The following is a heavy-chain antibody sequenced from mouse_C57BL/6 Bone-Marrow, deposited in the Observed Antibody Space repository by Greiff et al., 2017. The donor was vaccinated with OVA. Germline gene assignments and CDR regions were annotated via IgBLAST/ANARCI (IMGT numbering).Heavy chain of an antibody. CDR1: GYSITSGYY. V-gene: IGHV3-6*01. Sequence: EVQRVESGPGLVKPSQSLSLTCSVTGYSITSGYYWNWIRQFPGNKLEWMGYISYDGSNNYNPSLKNRISITRDTSKNQFFLKLNSVTTEDTATYYCARDVLYYYGSSGYAMDYWGQGTSVTVSS. CDR2: ISYDGSN. D-gene: IGHD1-1*01. CDR3: ARDVLYYYGSSGYAMDY. J-gene: IGHJ4*01.